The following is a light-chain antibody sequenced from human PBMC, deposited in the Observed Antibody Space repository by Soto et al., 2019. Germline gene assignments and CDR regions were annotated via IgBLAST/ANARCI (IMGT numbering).Light chain of an antibody. V-gene: IGKV1-5*03. CDR1: QNIMTW. CDR3: QQYNAYSPWT. J-gene: IGKJ1*01. Sequence: DIQMTQSPSTLSASIGDRVTITCRASQNIMTWLAWHQQKPGKAPKLLIFKASDLDVGVPSRFAGSGSGTEFTLTISNLQPDDVATYYCQQYNAYSPWTFXQGTKADIK. CDR2: KAS.